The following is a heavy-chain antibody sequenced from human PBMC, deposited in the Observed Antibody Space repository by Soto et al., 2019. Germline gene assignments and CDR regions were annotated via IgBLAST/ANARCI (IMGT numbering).Heavy chain of an antibody. CDR3: AKDQVSGYSGSYGRLDY. Sequence: GGSLRLSCAASGFTFSSYGMHWVRQAPGKGLEWVAVISYDGSNKYYADSVKGRFTISRDNSKNTLYLQMNSLRAEDTAVYYCAKDQVSGYSGSYGRLDYWGQGTLVTVSS. CDR1: GFTFSSYG. D-gene: IGHD1-26*01. CDR2: ISYDGSNK. J-gene: IGHJ4*02. V-gene: IGHV3-30*18.